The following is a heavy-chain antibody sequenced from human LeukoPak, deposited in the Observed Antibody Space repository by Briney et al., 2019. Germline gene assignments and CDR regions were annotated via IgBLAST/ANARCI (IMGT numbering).Heavy chain of an antibody. CDR1: GFTFSDYC. J-gene: IGHJ6*03. Sequence: PGGSLRPSCTASGFTFSDYCMNWVRQTPGKGLEWVANIQQDGSEKGYVDSVKGRFTISRDNAKNSLYLQMNSLRAEDTAVYYCARDRSYYDSSGDLWYYYYMDVWGKGTTVTVSS. D-gene: IGHD3-22*01. CDR3: ARDRSYYDSSGDLWYYYYMDV. V-gene: IGHV3-7*01. CDR2: IQQDGSEK.